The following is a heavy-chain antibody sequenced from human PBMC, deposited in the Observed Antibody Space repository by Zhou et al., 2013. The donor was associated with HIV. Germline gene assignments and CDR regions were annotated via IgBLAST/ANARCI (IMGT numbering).Heavy chain of an antibody. V-gene: IGHV4-39*07. Sequence: QVQLQESGPGLVKPSETLSLTCTVSGGSISSSNYYWGWIRQPPGKGLEWIGSIYYSGSTYYKPSLKSRVTISVDTSKNQFSLKLSSVTAADTAVYYCARHPSQVRGVNYYFDYWGQGTLVTVSS. CDR3: ARHPSQVRGVNYYFDY. CDR1: GGSISSSNYY. J-gene: IGHJ4*02. CDR2: IYYSGST. D-gene: IGHD3-10*01.